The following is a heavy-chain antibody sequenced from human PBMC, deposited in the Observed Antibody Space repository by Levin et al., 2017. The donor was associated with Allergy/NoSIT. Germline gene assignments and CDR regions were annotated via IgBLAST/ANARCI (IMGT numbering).Heavy chain of an antibody. CDR3: ARGGGTTGTDY. Sequence: LSLTCAASGFTFSSYGMHWVRQAPGKGLEWVAVIWYDGSNKYYADSVKGRFTISRDNSKNTLYLQMNSLRAEDTAVYYCARGGGTTGTDYWGQGTLVTVSS. CDR2: IWYDGSNK. CDR1: GFTFSSYG. V-gene: IGHV3-33*01. D-gene: IGHD1-7*01. J-gene: IGHJ4*02.